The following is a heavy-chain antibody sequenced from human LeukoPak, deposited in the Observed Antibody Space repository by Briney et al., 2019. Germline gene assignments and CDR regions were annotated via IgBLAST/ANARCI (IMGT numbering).Heavy chain of an antibody. V-gene: IGHV4-61*02. D-gene: IGHD3-22*01. Sequence: SQTLSLTCTVSGGSISSGSYYWSWIRQPAGKGLEWIGRIYTSGSTNYNPSLKSRVTISVDTSKNQFSLKLSSVTAADTAVYYCARPTYYYDSSGYSENAFDIWGQGTMVTVSS. J-gene: IGHJ3*02. CDR1: GGSISSGSYY. CDR2: IYTSGST. CDR3: ARPTYYYDSSGYSENAFDI.